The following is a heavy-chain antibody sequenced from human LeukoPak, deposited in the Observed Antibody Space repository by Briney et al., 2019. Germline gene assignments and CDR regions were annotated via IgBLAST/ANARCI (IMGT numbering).Heavy chain of an antibody. CDR1: GFTFSTYG. J-gene: IGHJ6*03. D-gene: IGHD1-26*01. Sequence: GGSLRLSCAASGFTFSTYGMHWVRQAPGKGLEWVAFIRYSGSDKHYTDSVKGRFTISRDNSKNTLYLQMNSLGAEDTAVYYCAKGRGWEASYYYYYMDVWGKGTTVTISS. CDR2: IRYSGSDK. CDR3: AKGRGWEASYYYYYMDV. V-gene: IGHV3-30*02.